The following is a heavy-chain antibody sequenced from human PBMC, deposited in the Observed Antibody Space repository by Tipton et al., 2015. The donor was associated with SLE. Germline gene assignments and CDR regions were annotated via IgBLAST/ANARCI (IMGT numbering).Heavy chain of an antibody. CDR3: ARDPRPPMMFWSGSGNWFDP. V-gene: IGHV7-4-1*02. CDR2: INTNTGNP. D-gene: IGHD3-3*01. CDR1: GYTFTTYS. Sequence: QVQLVQSGSELKKPGASVKVSCKASGYTFTTYSMNWVRQAPGQGLEWMGWINTNTGNPTYAQGFTGRFVFSLDTSVSTAYLQISSLKAEDTAVYYCARDPRPPMMFWSGSGNWFDPWGQGTLVTVSS. J-gene: IGHJ5*02.